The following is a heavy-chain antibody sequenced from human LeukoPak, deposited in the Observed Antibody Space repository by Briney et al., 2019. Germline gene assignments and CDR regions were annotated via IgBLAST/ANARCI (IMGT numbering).Heavy chain of an antibody. CDR3: ARDLRNYYDSSGYSFDY. CDR2: ISSSSSTI. V-gene: IGHV3-48*01. Sequence: GGSLRLSCAASGFTFSSYSMNWVRQAPGKGLEWVSYISSSSSTIYYADSVKGRFTISRDNAKNSLYLQMNSLRAEDTAVYYCARDLRNYYDSSGYSFDYWGQGTLVTVSS. D-gene: IGHD3-22*01. CDR1: GFTFSSYS. J-gene: IGHJ4*02.